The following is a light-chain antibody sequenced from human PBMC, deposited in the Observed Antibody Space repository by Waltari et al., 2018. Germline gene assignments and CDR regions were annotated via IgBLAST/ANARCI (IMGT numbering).Light chain of an antibody. V-gene: IGLV3-21*04. CDR1: AIGARS. J-gene: IGLJ2*01. CDR2: YDT. CDR3: QVWDSSRHHVI. Sequence: SYMLTQPPSVSVAPGQTARITCGVDAIGARSVHWCQQRPGQAPVSVIYYDTDRPSGIPDRFSGSHSGDTATLIISRVEAGDEADYYCQVWDSSRHHVIFGGGTRLTVL.